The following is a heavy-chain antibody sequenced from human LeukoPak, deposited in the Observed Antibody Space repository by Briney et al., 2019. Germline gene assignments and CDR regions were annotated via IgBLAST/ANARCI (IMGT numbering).Heavy chain of an antibody. CDR2: ISSYNGNT. CDR1: GYTFTSFG. V-gene: IGHV1-18*01. D-gene: IGHD6-19*01. CDR3: ARDWPDRRAGVGDY. J-gene: IGHJ4*02. Sequence: ASVKVSCKASGYTFTSFGLSWVRQAPGQGLEWMGWISSYNGNTHYAQILQGRVTMTTDTSTSTAYMELRSLRSDDTAVYYCARDWPDRRAGVGDYWGQGTLVTVSS.